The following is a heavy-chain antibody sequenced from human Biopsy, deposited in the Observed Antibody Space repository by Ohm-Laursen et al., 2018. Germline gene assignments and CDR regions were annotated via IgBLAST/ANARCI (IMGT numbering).Heavy chain of an antibody. CDR3: ARVRGGFLEWFDY. Sequence: SETLSLTCTVSGGSISSGGSYWSWIRQPPGKAMEWIASIYYSGTTHKNPSLKSRVTISVDTSQGLLSLDLSSVTAADTAVYYCARVRGGFLEWFDYWGQGTLVTVSS. CDR2: IYYSGTT. D-gene: IGHD3-3*01. V-gene: IGHV4-61*03. CDR1: GGSISSGGSY. J-gene: IGHJ5*01.